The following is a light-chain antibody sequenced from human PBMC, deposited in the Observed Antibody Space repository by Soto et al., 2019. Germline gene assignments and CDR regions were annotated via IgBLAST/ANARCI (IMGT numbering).Light chain of an antibody. J-gene: IGKJ1*01. Sequence: AIQMTQSPSFLSASVGDRVTITCRASQGIGNDLGWYQQKPGKAPKVLIYGASSLQGGVPSRFSGSGSGTDFTLTISSLQPEDFATYYCLQDNSYPLTFGQGTKVEVK. V-gene: IGKV1-6*01. CDR2: GAS. CDR1: QGIGND. CDR3: LQDNSYPLT.